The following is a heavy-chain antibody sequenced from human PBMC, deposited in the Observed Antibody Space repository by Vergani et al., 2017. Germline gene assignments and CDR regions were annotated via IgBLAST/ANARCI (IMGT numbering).Heavy chain of an antibody. CDR2: ISAYNGNT. CDR1: GYTFTSYG. D-gene: IGHD3-10*01. CDR3: ARDLRRDWFGELSLFDY. V-gene: IGHV1-18*01. J-gene: IGHJ4*02. Sequence: QVQLVQSGAEVKKPGASVKVSCKASGYTFTSYGISWVRQAPGQGLEWMGWISAYNGNTNYAQKLQGRVTMTTDKSTSTAYMELRSLRSDDTAVYYCARDLRRDWFGELSLFDYWGQGTLVTVSS.